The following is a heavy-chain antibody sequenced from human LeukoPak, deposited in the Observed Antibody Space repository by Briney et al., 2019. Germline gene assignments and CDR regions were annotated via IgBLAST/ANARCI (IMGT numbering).Heavy chain of an antibody. CDR3: ARGVYQIDY. Sequence: PGGSLRLSCAASGFTFSSYWMTWVRQAPGKGLEWVAYMKQDGSEIYYVDSVKGQFTISRDNANNSLYLQMNSLRAEDTALYYCARGVYQIDYWGQGTLVIVSS. CDR2: MKQDGSEI. D-gene: IGHD3-16*02. J-gene: IGHJ4*02. CDR1: GFTFSSYW. V-gene: IGHV3-7*01.